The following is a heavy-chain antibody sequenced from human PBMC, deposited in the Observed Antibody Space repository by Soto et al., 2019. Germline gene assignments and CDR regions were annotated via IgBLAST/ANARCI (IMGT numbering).Heavy chain of an antibody. V-gene: IGHV4-31*03. J-gene: IGHJ6*02. Sequence: QVQLQESGPGLVKPSQTLSLTCTVSGGSINSGGHYWSWIRQHPGKGLEWIGYIFNSGTIYYNPSLKSRVTISVDTSKNQFSRKLNSVTAADTAVYYCARDRVYQVWGQGTTVTVSS. CDR3: ARDRVYQV. D-gene: IGHD6-6*01. CDR2: IFNSGTI. CDR1: GGSINSGGHY.